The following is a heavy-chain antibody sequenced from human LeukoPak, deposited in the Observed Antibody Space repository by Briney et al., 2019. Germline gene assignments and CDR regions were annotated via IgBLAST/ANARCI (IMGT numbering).Heavy chain of an antibody. V-gene: IGHV3-73*01. CDR1: GFTFSGSA. CDR2: IRSTANGYAT. J-gene: IGHJ4*02. Sequence: GGSPRLSCAASGFTFSGSALHWVRQASGKGLEWVGRIRSTANGYATAYAASVKGRFTISRDDSKNTAYLQMDSLKTEDTAVYYCTGNYYGSGSYADFDYWGQGTLVTVSS. D-gene: IGHD3-10*01. CDR3: TGNYYGSGSYADFDY.